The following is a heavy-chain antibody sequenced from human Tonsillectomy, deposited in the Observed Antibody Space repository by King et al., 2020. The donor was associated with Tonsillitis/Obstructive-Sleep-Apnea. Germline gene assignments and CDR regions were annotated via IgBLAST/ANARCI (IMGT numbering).Heavy chain of an antibody. J-gene: IGHJ3*02. CDR1: GGSISSYY. V-gene: IGHV4-59*01. CDR2: IYYSGST. Sequence: QLQESGPGLVKPSETLSLTCTVSGGSISSYYWSWIRQPPGKGLERIGYIYYSGSTNYNPSLKSRVTISVDTSKNQFSLKLSSVTAADTAVYYCASWGRPGIAAAGTLAFDIWGQGTMVTVSS. CDR3: ASWGRPGIAAAGTLAFDI. D-gene: IGHD6-13*01.